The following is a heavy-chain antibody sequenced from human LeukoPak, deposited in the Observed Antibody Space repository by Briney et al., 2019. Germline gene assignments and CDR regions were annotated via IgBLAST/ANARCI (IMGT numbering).Heavy chain of an antibody. V-gene: IGHV5-51*01. CDR2: IYPGDSDT. CDR1: GYSFTNYW. CDR3: ARLLGYCSSTSCPNWFDP. D-gene: IGHD2-2*01. Sequence: GESLKISCKGSGYSFTNYWIGWVRQMPGKGLEWMGIIYPGDSDTRYSPSFQGQVTISADKSISTAYLQWSSLKASDTAMYYCARLLGYCSSTSCPNWFDPWGQGTLVTVSS. J-gene: IGHJ5*02.